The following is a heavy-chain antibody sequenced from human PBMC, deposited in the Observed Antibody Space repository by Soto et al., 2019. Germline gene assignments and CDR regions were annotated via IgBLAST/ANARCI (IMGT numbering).Heavy chain of an antibody. V-gene: IGHV1-46*03. D-gene: IGHD2-2*01. J-gene: IGHJ3*02. CDR1: GYTFTSYY. CDR2: INPSGGST. Sequence: ASVKVSCKASGYTFTSYYMHWVRQAPGQGLEWMGIINPSGGSTSYAQKFQGRVTMTRDTSTSTVYMELSSLRSEDTAVYYCARGGGYCSSTSCPHDAFDIWGQGTXVTVSS. CDR3: ARGGGYCSSTSCPHDAFDI.